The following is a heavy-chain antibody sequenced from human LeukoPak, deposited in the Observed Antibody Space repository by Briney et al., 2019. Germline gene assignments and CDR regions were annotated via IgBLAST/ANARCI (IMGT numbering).Heavy chain of an antibody. J-gene: IGHJ4*02. D-gene: IGHD3-9*01. CDR3: ARVGFDILTGYSAEY. V-gene: IGHV1-2*02. CDR2: INPNSGGT. CDR1: GYTFTGYY. Sequence: ASVKVSCKASGYTFTGYYMHWVRQAPGQGLEWMGWINPNSGGTNYAQKFQGRVTMTRDTSISTAYMELSRLRSDDTAVYYCARVGFDILTGYSAEYWGQGTPVTASS.